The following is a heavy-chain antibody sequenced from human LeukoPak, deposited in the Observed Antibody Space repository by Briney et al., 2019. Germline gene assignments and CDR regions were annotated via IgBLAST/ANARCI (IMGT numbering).Heavy chain of an antibody. CDR1: GFTFSNAW. CDR3: TTDWRHGLAFDI. CDR2: IKSKTDGGTT. J-gene: IGHJ3*02. V-gene: IGHV3-15*01. D-gene: IGHD3-3*01. Sequence: GGSLRLSCAASGFTFSNAWMSWVRQAPGKGLEWVGRIKSKTDGGTTDYAAPVKGRFTISRDDSKNTLYLQMNSLKTEDTAVYYCTTDWRHGLAFDIWGQGTMVTVSS.